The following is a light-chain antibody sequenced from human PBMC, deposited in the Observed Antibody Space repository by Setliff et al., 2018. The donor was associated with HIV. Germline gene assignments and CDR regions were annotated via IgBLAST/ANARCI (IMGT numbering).Light chain of an antibody. CDR3: QRRSNWPPSIS. CDR1: QAIGSF. J-gene: IGKJ5*01. V-gene: IGKV3-11*01. Sequence: EIVLTQSPATLSLSPGERATLSCRASQAIGSFLAWYQQKPGQAPRLLIYEASNRATGIPARFSGSGSGTDFTLTISSLESEDFAIYYCQRRSNWPPSISVGQGTRLEIK. CDR2: EAS.